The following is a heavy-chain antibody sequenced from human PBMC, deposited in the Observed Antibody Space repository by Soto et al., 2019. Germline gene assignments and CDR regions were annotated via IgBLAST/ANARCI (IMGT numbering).Heavy chain of an antibody. CDR2: INPSGGST. Sequence: GASVKVSCKASGYTFTSYYMHWVRQAPGQGLEWMGIINPSGGSTSYAQKFQGRVTMTRDTSTSTVYMELSSLRSEDTAVYYCARDGTMFRGIDDVFDIWGQGTMVTVSS. CDR1: GYTFTSYY. CDR3: ARDGTMFRGIDDVFDI. D-gene: IGHD3-10*01. J-gene: IGHJ3*02. V-gene: IGHV1-46*03.